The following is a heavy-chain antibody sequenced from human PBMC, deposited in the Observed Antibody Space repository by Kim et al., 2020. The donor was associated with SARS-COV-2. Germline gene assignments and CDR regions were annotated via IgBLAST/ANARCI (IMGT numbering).Heavy chain of an antibody. V-gene: IGHV3-66*01. J-gene: IGHJ4*02. CDR1: GLTVSDNF. CDR2: VYSDGSGGGGRK. Sequence: GGSLRLSCAASGLTVSDNFINWVRQVSGKGLEWVSVVYSDGSGGGGRKFYADSVKGRFTVSRDNSKNTVYLQMNDLRTEDTAVYYCARDQGNVNKFDYWGQGTLVTVSS. CDR3: ARDQGNVNKFDY. D-gene: IGHD2-8*01.